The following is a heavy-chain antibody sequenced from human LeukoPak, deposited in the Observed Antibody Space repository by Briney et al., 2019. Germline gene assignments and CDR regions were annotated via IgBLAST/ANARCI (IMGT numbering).Heavy chain of an antibody. V-gene: IGHV1-2*02. D-gene: IGHD6-6*01. CDR1: GYTFTGYY. CDR3: ATPGSSIAARQVFDY. CDR2: INPNSGGT. J-gene: IGHJ4*02. Sequence: GASVKVSCKASGYTFTGYYMHWVRQAPGQGLEWMGWINPNSGGTNYAQKFQGRVTMTRDTSISTAYMELSRLRSDDTAVYYCATPGSSIAARQVFDYWGQGTLVTVSS.